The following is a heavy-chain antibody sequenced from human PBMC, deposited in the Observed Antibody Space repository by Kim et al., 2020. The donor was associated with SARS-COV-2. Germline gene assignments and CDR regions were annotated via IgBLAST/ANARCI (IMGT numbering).Heavy chain of an antibody. CDR2: ISSSGSTI. V-gene: IGHV3-48*03. CDR3: ARDLPPDYYDSSGYYYGGLWYFDL. J-gene: IGHJ2*01. CDR1: GFTFSSYE. D-gene: IGHD3-22*01. Sequence: GGSLRLSCAASGFTFSSYEMNWVRQAPGKGLEWVSYISSSGSTIYYADSVKGRFTISRDNAKNSLYLQMNSLRAEDTAVYYCARDLPPDYYDSSGYYYGGLWYFDLWGRGTLVTVSS.